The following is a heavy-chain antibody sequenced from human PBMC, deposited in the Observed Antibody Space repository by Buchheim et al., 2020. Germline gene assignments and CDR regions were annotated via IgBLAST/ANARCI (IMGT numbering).Heavy chain of an antibody. CDR3: ARRKYCSGGSCYPPGMDV. Sequence: EVQLVQSGAEVKKPGESLKISCKGSGYSFTSYWIGWVRQMPGKGLEWMGIIYPGDSDTRYSPSFQGQVTIPADKPISTAYLQWSSLKASDTAMYYCARRKYCSGGSCYPPGMDVWGQGTT. CDR2: IYPGDSDT. V-gene: IGHV5-51*04. D-gene: IGHD2-15*01. CDR1: GYSFTSYW. J-gene: IGHJ6*02.